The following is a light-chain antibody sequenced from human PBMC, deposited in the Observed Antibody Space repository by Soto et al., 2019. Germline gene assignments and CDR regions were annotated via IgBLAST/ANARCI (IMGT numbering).Light chain of an antibody. V-gene: IGKV3-20*01. CDR3: QQYGSSPLT. Sequence: EIVLTQSPGTLSLSPGERATLSCRASQSVSGSYLAWYQQKPGQAPRLLIYGASSRATGIPDRFSGSGSGTDFTLTISRLEPEDFAVYYCQQYGSSPLTFGVGTKVEIK. CDR1: QSVSGSY. CDR2: GAS. J-gene: IGKJ4*01.